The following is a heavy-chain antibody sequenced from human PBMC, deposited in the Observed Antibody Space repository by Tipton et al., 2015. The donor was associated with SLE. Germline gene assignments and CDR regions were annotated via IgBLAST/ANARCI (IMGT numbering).Heavy chain of an antibody. CDR1: GGSFSGYY. J-gene: IGHJ4*02. Sequence: TLSLTCAVYGGSFSGYYWSWIRQPPGKGLEWIGEINHSGSTNYNPSLKSRVTISVDTSKNQFSLKLSSVTAADTAVYYCARGLRSWYGDYWGQGTLVTVSS. CDR3: ARGLRSWYGDY. D-gene: IGHD6-13*01. CDR2: INHSGST. V-gene: IGHV4-34*01.